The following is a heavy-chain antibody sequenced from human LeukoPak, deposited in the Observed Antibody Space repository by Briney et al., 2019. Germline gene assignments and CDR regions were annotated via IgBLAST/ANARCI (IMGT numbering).Heavy chain of an antibody. CDR1: GYTFTGYY. CDR3: ARVRYRLAETYIDY. D-gene: IGHD3-16*01. CDR2: INPNSGDT. Sequence: ASVKVSCKASGYTFTGYYMHWVRQAPGQGLEWMGWINPNSGDTNYAQKFQGRVTMTRDTSISTAYMELSRLRSDDAAVYYCARVRYRLAETYIDYWGQGTLVTVSS. J-gene: IGHJ4*02. V-gene: IGHV1-2*02.